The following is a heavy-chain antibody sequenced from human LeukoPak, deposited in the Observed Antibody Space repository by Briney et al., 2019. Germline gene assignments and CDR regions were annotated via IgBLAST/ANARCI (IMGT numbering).Heavy chain of an antibody. CDR3: ARAAGTVTTSFDY. CDR2: IFHGGGT. Sequence: PSETLSLTCAVSGYSISSGYFWGWMRQPPGEGLEWVGSIFHGGGTYYNPSLKSRVTISADTSSNQFSLNLSSVTAADTAIYYCARAAGTVTTSFDYWGQATLVTVSS. J-gene: IGHJ4*02. V-gene: IGHV4-38-2*01. CDR1: GYSISSGYF. D-gene: IGHD4-17*01.